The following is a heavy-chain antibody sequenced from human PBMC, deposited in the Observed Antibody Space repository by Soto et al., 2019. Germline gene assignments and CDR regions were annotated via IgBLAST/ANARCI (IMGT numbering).Heavy chain of an antibody. Sequence: QVQLVQSGAEVKKPGASVKVSCKASGYTFPSYDINWVRQATGQGLAWLGWMNPNSGNTGYAQKFQGRVTMTRNTSISTAYMELSSLRSEDTDVYYCARARIVETSDYYMDVWGKGPTVTASS. CDR2: MNPNSGNT. D-gene: IGHD3-22*01. V-gene: IGHV1-8*01. J-gene: IGHJ6*03. CDR1: GYTFPSYD. CDR3: ARARIVETSDYYMDV.